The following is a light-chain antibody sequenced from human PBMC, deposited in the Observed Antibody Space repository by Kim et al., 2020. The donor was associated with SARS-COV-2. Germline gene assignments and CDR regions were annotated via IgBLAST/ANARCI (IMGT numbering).Light chain of an antibody. J-gene: IGLJ2*01. CDR3: TSYTTTSTLV. CDR2: DVS. CDR1: RSDIGTYIF. V-gene: IGLV2-14*03. Sequence: GQSITTSYTCTRSDIGTYIFVSLYQQQPGKAPKLIIYDVSYRPSGVSNRFSGSKSGNRASLTISGLQAEDEAVYYCTSYTTTSTLVFGGGTQLTVL.